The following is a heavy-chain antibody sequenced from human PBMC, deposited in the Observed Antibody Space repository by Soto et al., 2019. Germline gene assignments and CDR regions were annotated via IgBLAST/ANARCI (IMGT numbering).Heavy chain of an antibody. CDR2: IYYSGST. CDR1: GGSISSGDYY. CDR3: ARDQSDYGLDY. J-gene: IGHJ4*02. Sequence: SETLSLTCTVSGGSISSGDYYWSWIRQPPGKGLEWIGYIYYSGSTYYNPSLKSRVTISVATSKNQFSLKLSSVTAADTAVYYCARDQSDYGLDYWGQGTLVTVSS. D-gene: IGHD4-17*01. V-gene: IGHV4-30-4*01.